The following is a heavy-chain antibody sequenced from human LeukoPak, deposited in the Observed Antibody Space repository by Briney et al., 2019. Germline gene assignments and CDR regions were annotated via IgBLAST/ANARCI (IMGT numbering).Heavy chain of an antibody. CDR3: AKQLGYCSDGSCYFPY. J-gene: IGHJ4*02. CDR2: INNNGGYT. CDR1: GFTFSSSA. Sequence: GRSLRLSCAASGFTFSSSAMSWVRQAPGNELEWGSAINNNGGYTYSADSVQGRFTISRDNSKSTLCMQMNSLRAEDTAVYYCAKQLGYCSDGSCYFPYWGQGTLVTVSS. V-gene: IGHV3-23*01. D-gene: IGHD2-15*01.